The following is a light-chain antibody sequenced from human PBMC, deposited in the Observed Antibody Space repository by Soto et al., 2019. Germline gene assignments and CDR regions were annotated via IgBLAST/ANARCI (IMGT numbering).Light chain of an antibody. CDR3: SSFAGGGNPVL. V-gene: IGLV2-8*01. CDR2: EVT. J-gene: IGLJ2*01. Sequence: QSALTQPPSASGSLGQSGTISCTGTSSVVGGYNYVSWHQQHPGKAPKVMIYEVTKRPPGVPDRFSGSKSGNTASLTVSGLQAEDEADYYCSSFAGGGNPVLLGGGTKLTDL. CDR1: SSVVGGYNY.